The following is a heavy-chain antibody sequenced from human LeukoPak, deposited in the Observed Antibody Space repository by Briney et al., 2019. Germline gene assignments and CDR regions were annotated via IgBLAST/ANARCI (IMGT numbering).Heavy chain of an antibody. CDR2: IKPDESEK. J-gene: IGHJ3*02. Sequence: SLRLSCEASGFSFSGSWMSWVRQDPGKGLEWVAHIKPDESEKFYMDSVKGRFTVSRDNAKSLVFLLMNSLRAEDTAVYYCARARSYSFDIWGQGTMVTVSS. D-gene: IGHD5-12*01. V-gene: IGHV3-7*01. CDR3: ARARSYSFDI. CDR1: GFSFSGSW.